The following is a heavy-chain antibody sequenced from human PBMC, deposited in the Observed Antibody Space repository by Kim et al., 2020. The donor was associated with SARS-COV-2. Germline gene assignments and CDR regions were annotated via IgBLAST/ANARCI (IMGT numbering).Heavy chain of an antibody. D-gene: IGHD3-22*01. CDR3: ARRGVGVTLFDY. V-gene: IGHV3-48*04. CDR2: ISSGSSTM. CDR1: GFTFSNYN. J-gene: IGHJ4*02. Sequence: GGSLRLSCAASGFTFSNYNMNWVRQAPGKGLEWVSYISSGSSTMFYADSVKGRFTISRDNAKNSLYLQMNSLRAEDTAVYYCARRGVGVTLFDYWGQGTLVTVSS.